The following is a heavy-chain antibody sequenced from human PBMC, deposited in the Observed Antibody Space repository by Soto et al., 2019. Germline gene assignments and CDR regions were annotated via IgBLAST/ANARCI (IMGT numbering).Heavy chain of an antibody. V-gene: IGHV3-53*01. CDR2: IYSGGST. CDR1: GFTVSSNY. J-gene: IGHJ6*02. Sequence: GGSLRLSCAASGFTVSSNYMSWVRQAPGKGLEWVSVIYSGGSTYYADSVKGRFTISRDNSKNTLYLQMNSLRAEDTAVYYCARDLRTLYGMDVWGQGTTVTVSS. CDR3: ARDLRTLYGMDV.